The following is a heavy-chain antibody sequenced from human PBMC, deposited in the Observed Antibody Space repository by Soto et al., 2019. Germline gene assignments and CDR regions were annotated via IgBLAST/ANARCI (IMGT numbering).Heavy chain of an antibody. Sequence: XSVKVSCTASGYSFTTYDINWVRQAPGQGLEWLGWMDPNSGSTGYAQNFQGRITMTRNISRNTAHMELSSLQSEDTAVYYCARERKFDFWRKGLDVWGQGTTVTVSS. CDR3: ARERKFDFWRKGLDV. J-gene: IGHJ6*02. CDR1: GYSFTTYD. D-gene: IGHD3-3*01. V-gene: IGHV1-8*01. CDR2: MDPNSGST.